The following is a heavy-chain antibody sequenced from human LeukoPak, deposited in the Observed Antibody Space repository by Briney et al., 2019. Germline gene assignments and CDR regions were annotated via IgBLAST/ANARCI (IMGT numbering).Heavy chain of an antibody. V-gene: IGHV4-34*01. J-gene: IGHJ4*02. CDR2: INHSGST. CDR1: GGSFSGYY. CDR3: ASRYSSGWRTIDY. D-gene: IGHD6-19*01. Sequence: SETLSLTCAVYGGSFSGYYWSWIRQPPGKGLEWIGEINHSGSTNCNPSLKSRVTISVDTSKNQFSLKLSSVTAADTAVYYCASRYSSGWRTIDYWGQGTLVTVSS.